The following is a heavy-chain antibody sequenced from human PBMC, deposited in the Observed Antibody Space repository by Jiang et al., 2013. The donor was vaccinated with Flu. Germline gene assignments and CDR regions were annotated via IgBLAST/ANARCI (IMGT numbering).Heavy chain of an antibody. D-gene: IGHD5-18*01. V-gene: IGHV1-69*01. CDR1: EGTFSSYA. CDR3: ARAVGGYSYGYVAY. CDR2: IIPIFGLS. J-gene: IGHJ4*02. Sequence: GAEVKKPGSSVKVSCKASEGTFSSYAFSWVRQAPGQGLEWMGGIIPIFGLSNFAQKFQGRVAITADESAGTAYMELTRLTFEDTAVYYCARAVGGYSYGYVAYWGQGTLVTVSS.